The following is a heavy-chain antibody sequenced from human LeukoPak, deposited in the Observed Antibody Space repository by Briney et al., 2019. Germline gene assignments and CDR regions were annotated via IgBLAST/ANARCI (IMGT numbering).Heavy chain of an antibody. D-gene: IGHD3-10*01. CDR2: ISSSGSTI. CDR3: ARGSRNYYRSGSYLNPDY. J-gene: IGHJ4*02. Sequence: GGSLRLSCAASGFTISSYEMNWVRQARGKGLEWVSYISSSGSTIYYADSVKGRFTISRDNAKNSLCLQMNSLRAEDTAVYYCARGSRNYYRSGSYLNPDYWGQGTLVTVSS. CDR1: GFTISSYE. V-gene: IGHV3-48*03.